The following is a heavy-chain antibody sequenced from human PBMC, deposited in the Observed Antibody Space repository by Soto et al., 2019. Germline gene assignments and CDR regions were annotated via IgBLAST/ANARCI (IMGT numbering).Heavy chain of an antibody. D-gene: IGHD2-21*02. Sequence: QVQLVQSGAEVKKPGASVKVSCKASGDTFTDYYIHWVRQAPGQGLEWMGTVNPSGGHTTYAQHYLGRMTMTRDTSTSTLYMELSSLTSEDTAVYYCARGGHVVVVTAAVDYWGQGTLVTVTS. CDR2: VNPSGGHT. V-gene: IGHV1-46*01. CDR1: GDTFTDYY. CDR3: ARGGHVVVVTAAVDY. J-gene: IGHJ4*02.